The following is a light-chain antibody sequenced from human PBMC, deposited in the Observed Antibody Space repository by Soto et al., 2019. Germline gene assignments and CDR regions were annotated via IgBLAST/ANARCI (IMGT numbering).Light chain of an antibody. V-gene: IGLV3-21*02. CDR1: KIGAKE. J-gene: IGLJ1*01. CDR2: NDA. Sequence: SYELTQPPSVSVAPGQTARIPCGATKIGAKEVHWYQQRPGQAPVLVVFNDADRPSGIPDRFSGSKSGASATLDITGLQTGDEADFYCLTWDSSLSVAVFGTGTKLTVL. CDR3: LTWDSSLSVAV.